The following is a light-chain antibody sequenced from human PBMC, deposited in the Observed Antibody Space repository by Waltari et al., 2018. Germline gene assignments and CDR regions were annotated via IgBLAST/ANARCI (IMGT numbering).Light chain of an antibody. V-gene: IGLV2-8*01. CDR2: AVT. J-gene: IGLJ1*01. CDR3: SSYAGNYIYV. CDR1: SGDIGTYYH. Sequence: QSALTQPPSASGSPGQSVTISCTGTSGDIGTYYHVSWYQQHPGKAPKVIVYAVTKRPSGVPDRFSGSKSGDTAFLTVSGLQAEDEADYYCSSYAGNYIYVFGTGTEVTVL.